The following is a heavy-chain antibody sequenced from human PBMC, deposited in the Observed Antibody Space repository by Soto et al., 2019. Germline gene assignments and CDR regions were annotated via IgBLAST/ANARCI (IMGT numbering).Heavy chain of an antibody. V-gene: IGHV4-39*01. CDR2: IYYSGST. CDR3: ARLHGYCISSSCHGHYAMDV. CDR1: SASISSSSYT. J-gene: IGHJ6*02. D-gene: IGHD2-2*01. Sequence: PSETQSLTCTVSSASISSSSYTWGWISKPPGKGLEWIGSIYYSGSTYYNPSLNSRVTVSVDTSKNQFSLKVTSVTAADTAVYYCARLHGYCISSSCHGHYAMDVWGQGTTVTVSS.